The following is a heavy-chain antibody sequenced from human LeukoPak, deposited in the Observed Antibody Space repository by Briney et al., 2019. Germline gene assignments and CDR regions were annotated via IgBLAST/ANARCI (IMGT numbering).Heavy chain of an antibody. Sequence: PGGSLGLSCAASGFTFSSYAVSWVRQAPGKGLEWVSSISGSGGSTYYADSVKGRFTISRDNSKNTLYLQMNSLRAEDTAIYYCAKMIGPIDYWGQGTLVPVSS. CDR3: AKMIGPIDY. D-gene: IGHD3-16*01. CDR1: GFTFSSYA. CDR2: ISGSGGST. J-gene: IGHJ4*02. V-gene: IGHV3-23*01.